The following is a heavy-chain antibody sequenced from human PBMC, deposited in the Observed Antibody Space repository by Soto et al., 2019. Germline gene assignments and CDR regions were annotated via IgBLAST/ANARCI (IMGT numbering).Heavy chain of an antibody. Sequence: QVQLVPSGAEVKKPGSSVKVSCKASGGTFSSYTISWVRQAPGQGLECMGRIIPIRGIAYYAQKFQGRVTITAEKSTSTTDMELSSLRSEDTAVYYCARDMVRRVSIIGYFDLWGRGTQVTDSS. D-gene: IGHD3-10*01. CDR1: GGTFSSYT. V-gene: IGHV1-69*02. J-gene: IGHJ2*01. CDR2: IIPIRGIA. CDR3: ARDMVRRVSIIGYFDL.